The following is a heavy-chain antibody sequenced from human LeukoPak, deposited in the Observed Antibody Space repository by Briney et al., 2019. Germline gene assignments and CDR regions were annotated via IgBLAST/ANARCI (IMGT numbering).Heavy chain of an antibody. CDR2: ISGSGGST. CDR1: GLTFSTYT. CDR3: AKDDIVVVPAAIFDYYYMDV. Sequence: GGSLRLSCAASGLTFSTYTMNWVRQAPGKGLEWVSAISGSGGSTYYADSVKGRFTISRDNSKNTLYLQMNSLRAEDTAVYYCAKDDIVVVPAAIFDYYYMDVWGKGTTVTVSS. J-gene: IGHJ6*03. D-gene: IGHD2-2*02. V-gene: IGHV3-23*01.